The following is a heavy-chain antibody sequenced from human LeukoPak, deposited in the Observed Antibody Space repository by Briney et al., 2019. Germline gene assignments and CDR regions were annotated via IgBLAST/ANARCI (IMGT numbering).Heavy chain of an antibody. V-gene: IGHV3-23*01. CDR1: GLTLSSYA. CDR3: AKGFRFGELFPIFDY. Sequence: GGSLRLSCAASGLTLSSYAMSWVCQAPRQGPEWVSAISGSGGSTYYADSVKGRFTISRNNSKNTQYLQMNILRAEDTAVYYCAKGFRFGELFPIFDYWGQETLVTVAS. CDR2: ISGSGGST. J-gene: IGHJ4*02. D-gene: IGHD3-10*01.